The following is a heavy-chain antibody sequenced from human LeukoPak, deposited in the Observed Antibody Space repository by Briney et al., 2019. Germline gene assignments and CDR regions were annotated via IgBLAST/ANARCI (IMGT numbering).Heavy chain of an antibody. Sequence: GGSLRLSCAASGFTFSSYSMNWVRQAPGKGLEWVSSISSSSSYIYYADSVKGRFTISRDNAKNSLYLQMNSLRAEDTAVYYCARVLPTLWFGPDYWGQGTLVTVSS. CDR3: ARVLPTLWFGPDY. CDR1: GFTFSSYS. D-gene: IGHD3-10*01. V-gene: IGHV3-21*01. CDR2: ISSSSSYI. J-gene: IGHJ4*02.